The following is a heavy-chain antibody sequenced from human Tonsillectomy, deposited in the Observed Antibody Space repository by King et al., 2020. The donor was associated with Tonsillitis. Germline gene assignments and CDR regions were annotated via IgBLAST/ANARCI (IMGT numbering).Heavy chain of an antibody. J-gene: IGHJ4*02. CDR1: GFNFSDYY. CDR2: ISSSGTTI. V-gene: IGHV3-11*01. Sequence: VQLVESGGALVKPGGSLRLSCAASGFNFSDYYMTWIRQAPGKGLEWLSYISSSGTTIYYIDSVRGRFTLSRDNAKNSLYLQMSSLRAEDTAMYYCVRGPQEMIVRATTVDSWGQGTLVTVSS. D-gene: IGHD3-22*01. CDR3: VRGPQEMIVRATTVDS.